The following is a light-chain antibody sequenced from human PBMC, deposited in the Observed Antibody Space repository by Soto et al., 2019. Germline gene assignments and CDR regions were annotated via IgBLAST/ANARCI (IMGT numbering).Light chain of an antibody. CDR3: AGWDDSLSGVV. V-gene: IGLV2-14*01. Sequence: QSALTQPASVSGSPGQSITISCTGSSTDVGGYNYVSWYQQHPGKAPKVMIYEVSNRPSGVSNRFSGSKSGNTASLTISGLQAEDEADYYCAGWDDSLSGVVFGGGTKLTVL. CDR2: EVS. CDR1: STDVGGYNY. J-gene: IGLJ2*01.